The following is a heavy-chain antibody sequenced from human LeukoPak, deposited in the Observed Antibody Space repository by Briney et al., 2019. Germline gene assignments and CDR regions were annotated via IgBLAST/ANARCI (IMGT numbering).Heavy chain of an antibody. J-gene: IGHJ5*02. CDR1: GLTGSHNY. CDR3: IVFGDSNH. CDR2: IHTSGDT. V-gene: IGHV3-53*01. D-gene: IGHD4-17*01. Sequence: GGSLRLSCAAPGLTGSHNYVSWVRQAPGKGLEWVSAIHTSGDTCYADSVKGRFTISRDTSKNTLYLQINSLRVEDTAVYYCIVFGDSNHWGQGTLVTVSS.